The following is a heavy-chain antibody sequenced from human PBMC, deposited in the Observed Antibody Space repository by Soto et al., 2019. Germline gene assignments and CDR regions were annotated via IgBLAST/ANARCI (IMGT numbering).Heavy chain of an antibody. CDR1: GGSISSSSYY. D-gene: IGHD6-13*01. V-gene: IGHV4-39*01. CDR3: AILVNGVKKSSSWFRAGPDY. CDR2: IYYSGST. J-gene: IGHJ4*02. Sequence: SETLSLTCTVSGGSISSSSYYWGWIRQPPGKGLEWIGSIYYSGSTYYNQSLKSRVTISVDTSKNQFSLKLSSVTAADTAVYYCAILVNGVKKSSSWFRAGPDYWGQGTLVTVSS.